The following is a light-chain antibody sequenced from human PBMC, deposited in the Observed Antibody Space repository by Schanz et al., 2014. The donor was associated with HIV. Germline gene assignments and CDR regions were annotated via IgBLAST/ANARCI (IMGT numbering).Light chain of an antibody. CDR3: FSSVGSDNLYV. V-gene: IGLV2-8*01. CDR1: SRDIGSYNF. J-gene: IGLJ1*01. CDR2: EVN. Sequence: QSALTQPPSASGSPGQSVTISCTGTSRDIGSYNFVSWYQHHPAEPPKLIIYEVNKRPSGVPNRFSGSKSGNTASLTISGLQFEDEADYYCFSSVGSDNLYVFGTGTKLTVL.